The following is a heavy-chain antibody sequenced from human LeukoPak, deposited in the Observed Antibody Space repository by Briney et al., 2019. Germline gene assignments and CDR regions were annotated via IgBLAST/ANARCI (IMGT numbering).Heavy chain of an antibody. Sequence: PGGSLRLSCEASGFTFSDYYMSWIRQAPGKGLEWVSVIYSGGSTYYADSVKGRFTISRDNSKNTLYLQMNSLRAEDTAVYYCARFASRGILSNDAFDIWGQGTMVTVSS. CDR3: ARFASRGILSNDAFDI. D-gene: IGHD2-15*01. V-gene: IGHV3-53*01. CDR2: IYSGGST. CDR1: GFTFSDYY. J-gene: IGHJ3*02.